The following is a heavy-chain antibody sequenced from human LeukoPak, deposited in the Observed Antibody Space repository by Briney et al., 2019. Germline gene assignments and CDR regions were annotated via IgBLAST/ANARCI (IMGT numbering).Heavy chain of an antibody. D-gene: IGHD2-21*02. V-gene: IGHV3-7*01. Sequence: GGSLRLSCAASGFTFSDYYMSWIRQAPGKGLEWVATIKTDGSQKYYVDSVKGRFSISRDNAKNSLYLQMNSLRAEDTAVYYCASAGVVTAHYYFDYWGQGTLVTVSS. CDR3: ASAGVVTAHYYFDY. CDR1: GFTFSDYY. J-gene: IGHJ4*02. CDR2: IKTDGSQK.